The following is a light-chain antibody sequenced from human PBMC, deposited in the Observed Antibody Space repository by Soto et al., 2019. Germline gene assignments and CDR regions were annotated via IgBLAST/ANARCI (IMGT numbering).Light chain of an antibody. Sequence: QSVLTQPASVSGSPGQSITISCTGTSSDVGSYNLVPWYQQHPGKAPKLMIYEVSKRPSGVSNRFSGSKSGNTASLTISGLQAEDDADYYCCSYAGSSTSPYVFGTGTNVTVL. V-gene: IGLV2-23*02. CDR1: SSDVGSYNL. CDR3: CSYAGSSTSPYV. CDR2: EVS. J-gene: IGLJ1*01.